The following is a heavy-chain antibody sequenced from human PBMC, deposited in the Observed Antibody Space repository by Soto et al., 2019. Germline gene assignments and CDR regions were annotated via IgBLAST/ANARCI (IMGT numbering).Heavy chain of an antibody. CDR2: IVDGSGNT. D-gene: IGHD2-15*01. Sequence: SLKVSWKASGFTFTSSAVQWVRQARGQRLEGIGWIVDGSGNTNYAQKFQERVTITRDMSTSTAYMELSSLRSEDTAVYYCAADSIGYCSGGSCYYYYGMDVWGQGTTVTVSS. CDR1: GFTFTSSA. CDR3: AADSIGYCSGGSCYYYYGMDV. V-gene: IGHV1-58*01. J-gene: IGHJ6*02.